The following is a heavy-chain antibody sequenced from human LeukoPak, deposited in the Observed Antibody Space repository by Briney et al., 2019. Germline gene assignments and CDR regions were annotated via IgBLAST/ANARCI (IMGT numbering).Heavy chain of an antibody. J-gene: IGHJ4*02. D-gene: IGHD5-18*01. Sequence: KAGGSLRLSCAASGFTFSSYWMHWVRQAPGKGLVWVSRIYSDGSSTSYADSVKGRFTISRDNAKNTLYLQMNSLRAEDTAVYYCARGLGGHSYGSHDYWGQGTLVTVSS. CDR3: ARGLGGHSYGSHDY. V-gene: IGHV3-74*01. CDR1: GFTFSSYW. CDR2: IYSDGSST.